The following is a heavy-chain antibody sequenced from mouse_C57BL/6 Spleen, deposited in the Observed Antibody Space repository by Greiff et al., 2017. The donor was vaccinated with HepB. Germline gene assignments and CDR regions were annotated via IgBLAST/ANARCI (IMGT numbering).Heavy chain of an antibody. J-gene: IGHJ3*01. CDR3: ARRGDSSGYVPFAY. V-gene: IGHV1-76*01. CDR2: IYPGSGNT. CDR1: GYTFTDYY. Sequence: QVQLQQSGAELVRPGASVKLSCKASGYTFTDYYINWVKQRPGQGLEWIARIYPGSGNTYYNEKFKGKATLTAEKSSSTAYMQLSSLTSEDSAVYFCARRGDSSGYVPFAYWGQGTLVTVSA. D-gene: IGHD3-2*02.